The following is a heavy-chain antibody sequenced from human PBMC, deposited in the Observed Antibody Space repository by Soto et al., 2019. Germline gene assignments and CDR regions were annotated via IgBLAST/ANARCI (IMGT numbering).Heavy chain of an antibody. D-gene: IGHD3-3*01. Sequence: ASVKVSCKASGYTFSNYVIYWLLQAPGQGLEWLGWVSTYNGYTNYAQKFHDRVTMTTHTSTNTASMELRSLKSDDTAVYYCARGHFDFWSGYQIEYWGQGTSVTVSS. V-gene: IGHV1-18*04. CDR3: ARGHFDFWSGYQIEY. CDR2: VSTYNGYT. CDR1: GYTFSNYV. J-gene: IGHJ4*02.